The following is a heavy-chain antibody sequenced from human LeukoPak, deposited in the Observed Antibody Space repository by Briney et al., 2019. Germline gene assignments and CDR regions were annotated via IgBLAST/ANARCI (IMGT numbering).Heavy chain of an antibody. CDR1: GYTFTSYG. Sequence: ASVKVSCKASGYTFTSYGISSVRQAPGQRLEWMGWISAYNGNTNYAQKLQGRVTMTTDTSTRTAYMELRSLRSDDTAVYYCARDVGYSYGPVWFDPWGQGTLVTVSS. D-gene: IGHD5-18*01. CDR3: ARDVGYSYGPVWFDP. CDR2: ISAYNGNT. V-gene: IGHV1-18*01. J-gene: IGHJ5*02.